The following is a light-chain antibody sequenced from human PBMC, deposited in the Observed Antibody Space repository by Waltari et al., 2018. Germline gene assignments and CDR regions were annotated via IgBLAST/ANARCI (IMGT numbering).Light chain of an antibody. CDR2: GAS. J-gene: IGKJ1*01. CDR3: QHYYNWPRA. V-gene: IGKV3-15*01. Sequence: EIVMTQSPATLSVSPGERGTLSCRASQSISSYLAWYQHNPGQAPRLLIYGASTRATDIPARFSGSGSGTEFTITITGLQSEDFAVYYCQHYYNWPRAFGPGTNVEIK. CDR1: QSISSY.